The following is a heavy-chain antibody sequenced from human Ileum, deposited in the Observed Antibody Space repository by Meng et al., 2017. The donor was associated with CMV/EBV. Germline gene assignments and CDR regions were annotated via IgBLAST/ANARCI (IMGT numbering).Heavy chain of an antibody. CDR1: GFTFRNHA. J-gene: IGHJ4*02. Sequence: EVKLVESGGGLVNPGGSLTLSCVASGFTFRNHAMNWFRQAPGQRPGWVSGIHNGGEATYYADSVKGRFTISRDNSKSTVYLQMDSLRVEDTALYYCARGLHGSISTFLDHWGQGTVVTVSS. D-gene: IGHD2-2*01. V-gene: IGHV3-23*03. CDR2: IHNGGEAT. CDR3: ARGLHGSISTFLDH.